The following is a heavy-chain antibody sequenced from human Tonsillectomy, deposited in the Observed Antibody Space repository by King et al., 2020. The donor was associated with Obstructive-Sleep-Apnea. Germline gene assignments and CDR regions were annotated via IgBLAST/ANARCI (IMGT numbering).Heavy chain of an antibody. Sequence: VQLVESGGGVVQPGRSLRLSCAASGFTFSSYAMHWVRQAPGKGLEGVAVISYDGSNKYYADSVKGRFTISRDNSKNKLDLQMNSLRAEDTAVYYCARGESLGTFDYWGQGTLVTVSS. CDR2: ISYDGSNK. CDR3: ARGESLGTFDY. V-gene: IGHV3-30*04. D-gene: IGHD7-27*01. CDR1: GFTFSSYA. J-gene: IGHJ4*02.